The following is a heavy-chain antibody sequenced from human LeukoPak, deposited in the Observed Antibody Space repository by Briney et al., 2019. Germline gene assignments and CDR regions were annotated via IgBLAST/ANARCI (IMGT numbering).Heavy chain of an antibody. D-gene: IGHD3-10*01. J-gene: IGHJ6*03. V-gene: IGHV1-2*02. CDR3: ARGSRKTVRGVIRYYYMDV. Sequence: GASVKVSCKASGYTFTGYYMHWVRQAPGQGLEWMGWINPNSGGTNYAQKFQGRVTITADKSASTAYMELSSLRSEDTAVYYCARGSRKTVRGVIRYYYMDVWGKGTTVTVSS. CDR2: INPNSGGT. CDR1: GYTFTGYY.